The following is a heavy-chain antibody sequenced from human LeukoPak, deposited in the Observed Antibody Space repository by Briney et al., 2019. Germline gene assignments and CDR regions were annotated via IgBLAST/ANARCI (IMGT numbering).Heavy chain of an antibody. J-gene: IGHJ4*02. CDR2: ISAYNGNT. D-gene: IGHD5-18*01. V-gene: IGHV1-18*01. CDR3: ARDKPWIQLWLPGPLYYFDY. CDR1: GYTFINYG. Sequence: ASVKVSCKASGYTFINYGISWVRQAPGQGLEWMGWISAYNGNTNYAQKLQGRVTMTTDTSTSTAYMELRSLRSDDTAVYYCARDKPWIQLWLPGPLYYFDYWGQGTLVTVSS.